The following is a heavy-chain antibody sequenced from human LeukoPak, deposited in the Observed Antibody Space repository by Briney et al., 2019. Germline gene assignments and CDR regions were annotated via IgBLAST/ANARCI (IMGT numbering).Heavy chain of an antibody. J-gene: IGHJ4*02. CDR2: MNPNSGNT. D-gene: IGHD4-23*01. Sequence: GASVKVSCKASGYTFTSYDINWVRQATGQGLEWMGWMNPNSGNTGYAQKFQGRVTITRNTSISTAYMELSNLRSEDTAVYYCARDFGNHDYGGNWWGQGTLVTVSS. CDR3: ARDFGNHDYGGNW. CDR1: GYTFTSYD. V-gene: IGHV1-8*03.